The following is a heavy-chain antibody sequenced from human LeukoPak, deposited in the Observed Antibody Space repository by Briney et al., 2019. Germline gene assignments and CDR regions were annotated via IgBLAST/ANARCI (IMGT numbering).Heavy chain of an antibody. D-gene: IGHD6-13*01. Sequence: PGRSLRLSCAASGFIFDDFSMFWVRQAPGKGLEWVASITWHGRSTAYADSVRGRFTISIDNAKNSLYLQMNSLRPEDTAFYYCTKATTRRVPAARIDSWGQGTLVTVSS. V-gene: IGHV3-9*01. CDR2: ITWHGRST. J-gene: IGHJ4*02. CDR3: TKATTRRVPAARIDS. CDR1: GFIFDDFS.